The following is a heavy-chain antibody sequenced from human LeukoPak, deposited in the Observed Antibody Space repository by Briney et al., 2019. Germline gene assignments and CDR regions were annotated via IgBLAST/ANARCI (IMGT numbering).Heavy chain of an antibody. CDR3: ARDGPYSSSSNWFDP. D-gene: IGHD6-6*01. CDR2: IYYTGST. V-gene: IGHV4-59*01. J-gene: IGHJ5*02. Sequence: SQTLSPAWTVSARSTGSYYWSWIRQPAGKGLEWIGYIYYTGSTNFNPSLKSRVTMSVDTSKSQSSLKLSSVTAADTAMYYCARDGPYSSSSNWFDPRGQGTLVTVSS. CDR1: ARSTGSYY.